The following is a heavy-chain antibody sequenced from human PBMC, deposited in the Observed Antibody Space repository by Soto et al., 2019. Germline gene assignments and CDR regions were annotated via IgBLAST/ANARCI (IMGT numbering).Heavy chain of an antibody. V-gene: IGHV3-30*18. CDR3: AKVLVGPEDY. J-gene: IGHJ4*02. CDR2: ISYDGSNK. CDR1: GFTFSGYG. Sequence: GGSMRHGCAASGFTFSGYGMHWVRQAPGKGLEWVAVISYDGSNKYYADSVKGRFTISRDNSKNTLYLQMNSLRAEDTAVYYSAKVLVGPEDYLGPGT. D-gene: IGHD2-8*02.